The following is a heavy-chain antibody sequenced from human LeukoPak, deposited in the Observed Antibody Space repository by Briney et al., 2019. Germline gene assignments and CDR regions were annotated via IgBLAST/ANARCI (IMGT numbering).Heavy chain of an antibody. D-gene: IGHD1-26*01. Sequence: PGGSLRLSCRASRYTFSSYGMHWVRQAPGKGLEWVAVILYAECTKFYAESVKSRFTISRDNSKNTLYLQMSSLKAEDTAVYYCAKDIGTLVGVADYWGQGTLVTVSS. CDR2: ILYAECTK. V-gene: IGHV3-30*18. J-gene: IGHJ4*02. CDR3: AKDIGTLVGVADY. CDR1: RYTFSSYG.